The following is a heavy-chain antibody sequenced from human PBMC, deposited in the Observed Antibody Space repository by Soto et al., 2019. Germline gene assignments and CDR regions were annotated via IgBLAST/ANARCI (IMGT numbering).Heavy chain of an antibody. D-gene: IGHD3-10*01. CDR3: AREAVDFYVSRRHYAMDF. J-gene: IGHJ6*02. CDR2: ISIHGRNI. CDR1: GVTFTNYA. Sequence: SLRLSCAASGVTFTNYALHWVRQPPGRGLEWVAVISIHGRNIYYADSVKGRFTISRDNSKNTLYLQMNSLIADDTAVYYCAREAVDFYVSRRHYAMDFWGPAPMVTV. V-gene: IGHV3-30*04.